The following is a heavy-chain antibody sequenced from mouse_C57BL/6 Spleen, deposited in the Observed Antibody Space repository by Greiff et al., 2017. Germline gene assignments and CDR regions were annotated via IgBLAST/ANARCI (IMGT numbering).Heavy chain of an antibody. D-gene: IGHD1-1*01. CDR2: IGPNSGGT. CDR1: GYTFTSYW. V-gene: IGHV1-72*01. Sequence: QVQLKQPGAELVKPGASVKLSCKASGYTFTSYWMPWVKQRPGRGLEWIGRIGPNSGGTKYNEKFKSKATLTVDKPSSTAYMQLSSLTSEDSAVYYCARNYVYDYWGQGTTLTVSS. CDR3: ARNYVYDY. J-gene: IGHJ2*01.